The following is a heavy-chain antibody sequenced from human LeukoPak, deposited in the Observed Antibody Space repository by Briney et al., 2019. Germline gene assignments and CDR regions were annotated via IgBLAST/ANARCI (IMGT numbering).Heavy chain of an antibody. CDR1: GGSITSYY. V-gene: IGHV4-4*07. CDR2: IYTRGST. J-gene: IGHJ6*03. CDR3: ASSRTGTNYYYYYYMDV. D-gene: IGHD1/OR15-1a*01. Sequence: PSETLSLTCNVSGGSITSYYWTWIRQPAGKGLEWIGRIYTRGSTNYNPSLKSRVTMSVDTSKNQFSLKLSPVTAADTAVYYCASSRTGTNYYYYYYMDVWGKGTTVTVSS.